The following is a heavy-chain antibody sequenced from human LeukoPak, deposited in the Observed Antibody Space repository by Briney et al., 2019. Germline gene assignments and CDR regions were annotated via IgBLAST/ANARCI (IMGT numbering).Heavy chain of an antibody. J-gene: IGHJ4*02. Sequence: PGGSLRLSCAASGFTFSSYAMHWVRQAPGKGLEWVAVISYDGSNKYYADSVKGRFTISRDNSKNTLYLQMNSLRAEDTAVYYCAREFGTYWGQGTLVTVSS. CDR1: GFTFSSYA. CDR3: AREFGTY. CDR2: ISYDGSNK. V-gene: IGHV3-30-3*01. D-gene: IGHD3-16*01.